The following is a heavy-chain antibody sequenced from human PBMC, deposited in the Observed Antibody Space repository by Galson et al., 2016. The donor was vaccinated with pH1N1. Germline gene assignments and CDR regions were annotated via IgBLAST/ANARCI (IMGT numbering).Heavy chain of an antibody. Sequence: QSGAEVKKPGESLKISCKGSGYRFSSSWIGWVRQMPGKGLEWMGIIYLGGSLIRYRPSFQGQVTISADKSVNIVYLEWGSLKASHTAMYYCARQNDYGDYRGDAFEFWGQGTMVTVSS. V-gene: IGHV5-51*01. J-gene: IGHJ3*01. CDR1: GYRFSSSW. CDR2: IYLGGSLI. CDR3: ARQNDYGDYRGDAFEF. D-gene: IGHD4-17*01.